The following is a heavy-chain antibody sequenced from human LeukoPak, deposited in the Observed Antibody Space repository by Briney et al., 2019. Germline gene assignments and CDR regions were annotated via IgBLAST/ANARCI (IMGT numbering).Heavy chain of an antibody. CDR2: IYYSGRT. J-gene: IGHJ3*02. D-gene: IGHD1-26*01. Sequence: PSETLSLTCTISGGSISSSSSYWGWTRQPPGKGLECIGSIYYSGRTYYNPSLKSRVTISVDTSKNQFSLKLSSVTAADTAVYYCARFLRGATNALEIWGQGTMVTVSS. V-gene: IGHV4-39*07. CDR3: ARFLRGATNALEI. CDR1: GGSISSSSSY.